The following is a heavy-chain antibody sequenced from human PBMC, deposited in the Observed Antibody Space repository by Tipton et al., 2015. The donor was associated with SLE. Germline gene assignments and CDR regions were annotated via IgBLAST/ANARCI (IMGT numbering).Heavy chain of an antibody. CDR3: AKYRGGTMLDV. J-gene: IGHJ6*04. Sequence: TLSLTCTVSGVSMNSHYWSWIRQPPGKGLEWIGSIDYTGNTHYNPSLKSRVTISVDTSANQFSLKVTSVIAADTAMYYCAKYRGGTMLDVWGKGTTVTVSS. CDR2: IDYTGNT. CDR1: GVSMNSHY. D-gene: IGHD2-15*01. V-gene: IGHV4-59*05.